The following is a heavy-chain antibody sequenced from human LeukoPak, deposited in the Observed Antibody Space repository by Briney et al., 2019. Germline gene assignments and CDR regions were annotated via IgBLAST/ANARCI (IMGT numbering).Heavy chain of an antibody. V-gene: IGHV1-3*01. D-gene: IGHD7-27*01. CDR3: ARGGGLGIPYYFDY. CDR1: GYTFTSYA. J-gene: IGHJ4*02. Sequence: GASVKVSCTASGYTFTSYAMHWVRQAPGQRLEWMGWINAGNGNTKYSQKFQGRVTITRDTSASTAYMELSGLRSEDTAVYYCARGGGLGIPYYFDYWGQGTLVTVSS. CDR2: INAGNGNT.